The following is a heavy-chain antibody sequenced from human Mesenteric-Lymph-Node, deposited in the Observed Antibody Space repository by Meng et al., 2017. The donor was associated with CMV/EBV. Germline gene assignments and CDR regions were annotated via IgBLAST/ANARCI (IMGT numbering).Heavy chain of an antibody. Sequence: SETLSLTCSVSGDSISGGYYWGWIRQPPGKGLEWIASIYRSGDTYYNPSLKSRVTISVDTSKNQFSLKLSSVTAADTAVYYCARDPPGGWGQGTLVTVSS. CDR2: IYRSGDT. CDR3: ARDPPGG. V-gene: IGHV4-38-2*02. CDR1: GDSISGGYY. D-gene: IGHD2-15*01. J-gene: IGHJ4*02.